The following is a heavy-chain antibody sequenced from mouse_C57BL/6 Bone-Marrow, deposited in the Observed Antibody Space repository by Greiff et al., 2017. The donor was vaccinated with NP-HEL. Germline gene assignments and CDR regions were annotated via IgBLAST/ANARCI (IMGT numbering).Heavy chain of an antibody. CDR2: IDPENGDT. Sequence: EVMLVESGAELVRPGASVKLSCTASGFNIKDDYMHWVKQRPEQGLEWIGWIDPENGDTEYDSKFQGKATITADTSSNTAYLQLSSLTSEDTAVYYCTSYYDYRPRFAYWGQGTLVTVSA. V-gene: IGHV14-4*01. CDR3: TSYYDYRPRFAY. J-gene: IGHJ3*01. CDR1: GFNIKDDY. D-gene: IGHD2-4*01.